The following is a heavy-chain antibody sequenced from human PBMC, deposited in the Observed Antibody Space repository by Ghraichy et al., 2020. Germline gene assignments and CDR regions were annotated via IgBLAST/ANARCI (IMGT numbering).Heavy chain of an antibody. Sequence: SETLSLTCTVSGGSISSGSYYWSWIRQPAGKGLEWIGRIYTSGSTNYNPSLKSRVTISVDTSKNQFSLKLSSVTAADTAVYYCARENVLLWFGELCGWFDPWGQGTLVTVSS. CDR1: GGSISSGSYY. CDR2: IYTSGST. CDR3: ARENVLLWFGELCGWFDP. D-gene: IGHD3-10*01. V-gene: IGHV4-61*02. J-gene: IGHJ5*02.